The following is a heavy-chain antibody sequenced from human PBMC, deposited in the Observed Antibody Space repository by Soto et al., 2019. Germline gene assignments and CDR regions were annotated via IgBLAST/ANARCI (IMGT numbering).Heavy chain of an antibody. J-gene: IGHJ4*02. CDR3: AGWWGHDYNY. V-gene: IGHV3-7*03. Sequence: EVQLVQSGGGLVQPGGSLRLSCVGSGFTFTDFYMNWVRQAPGKGLEWVANIRPDGSETNYVESVKGRFTTSRDNAKISLFLQMNSRRADDTAVYYCAGWWGHDYNYWGQGILVTVSS. CDR1: GFTFTDFY. CDR2: IRPDGSET. D-gene: IGHD4-4*01.